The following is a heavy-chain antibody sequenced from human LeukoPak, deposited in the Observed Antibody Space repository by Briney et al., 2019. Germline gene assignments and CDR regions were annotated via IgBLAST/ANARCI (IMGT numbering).Heavy chain of an antibody. J-gene: IGHJ3*02. CDR3: ARQPSSGTDAFDI. CDR2: IYYSGST. Sequence: SETLSLTCTVSGGSISSSSYYWGWIRQPPGRGLEWIGSIYYSGSTYYNPSLKSRVTISVDTSKNQFSLKLSSVTAADTAVYYCARQPSSGTDAFDIWGQGTMVTVSS. D-gene: IGHD6-25*01. V-gene: IGHV4-39*01. CDR1: GGSISSSSYY.